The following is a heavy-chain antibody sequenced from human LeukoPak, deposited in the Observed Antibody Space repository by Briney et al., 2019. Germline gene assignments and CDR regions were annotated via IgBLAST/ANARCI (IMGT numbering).Heavy chain of an antibody. CDR1: GGTFSSYA. J-gene: IGHJ4*02. D-gene: IGHD6-13*01. Sequence: ASVKVSCKASGGTFSSYAISWVRQAPGQGLEWMGWINPNSGGTNYAQKFQGRVTMTRDTSISTAYMELSRLRSDDTAVYYCARDRAAAGFGYFDYWGQGTLVTVSS. CDR3: ARDRAAAGFGYFDY. V-gene: IGHV1-2*02. CDR2: INPNSGGT.